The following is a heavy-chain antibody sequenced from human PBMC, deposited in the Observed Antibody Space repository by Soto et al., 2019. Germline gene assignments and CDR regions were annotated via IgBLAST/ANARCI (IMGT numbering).Heavy chain of an antibody. CDR3: ARLLQSQLPDPEDAFDI. CDR1: GGSISSGGYY. CDR2: IYYSGST. V-gene: IGHV4-31*03. J-gene: IGHJ3*02. Sequence: SETLSLTCTVSGGSISSGGYYWSWIRQHPGKGLEWIGYIYYSGSTYYNPSLKSRVTISVDTSENQFSLRLSSVTAADTAVYYCARLLQSQLPDPEDAFDIWGQGTMVTVSS.